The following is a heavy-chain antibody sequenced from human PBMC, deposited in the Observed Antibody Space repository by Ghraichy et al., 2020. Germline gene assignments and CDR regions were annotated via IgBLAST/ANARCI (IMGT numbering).Heavy chain of an antibody. V-gene: IGHV3-23*01. CDR3: AKAGYYDFWSGYWADDY. D-gene: IGHD3-3*01. Sequence: LTCAASGFTFSSYAMSWVRQAPGKGLEWVSAISGSGGSTYYADSVKGRFTISRDNSKNTLYLQMNSLRAEDTAVYYCAKAGYYDFWSGYWADDYWGQGTLVTVSS. CDR1: GFTFSSYA. CDR2: ISGSGGST. J-gene: IGHJ4*02.